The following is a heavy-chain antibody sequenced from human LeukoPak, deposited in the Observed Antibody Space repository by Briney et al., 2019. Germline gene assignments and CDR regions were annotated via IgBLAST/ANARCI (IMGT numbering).Heavy chain of an antibody. CDR3: VRVTMIVVADGMDV. CDR2: INPHSGDT. J-gene: IGHJ6*02. CDR1: GYTFPAYY. V-gene: IGHV1-2*02. Sequence: GASVKVSCKASGYTFPAYYLHWVRQAPGQGFEWMGWINPHSGDTNYAQKSRGKVTMTRDTSITTAYMELSRLRSDDTAVYYCVRVTMIVVADGMDVWGQGTTVTVSS. D-gene: IGHD3-22*01.